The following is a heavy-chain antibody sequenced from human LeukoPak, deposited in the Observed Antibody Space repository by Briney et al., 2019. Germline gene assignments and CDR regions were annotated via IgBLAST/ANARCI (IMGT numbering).Heavy chain of an antibody. CDR3: ARQYYYGSGSYC. J-gene: IGHJ4*02. Sequence: SETLSLTCAVYGGSFSGYYWSWIRQPPGKGLEWIGEINHSGSTNYSPSLKSRVTISVDTSKNQFSLKLSSVTAADTAVYYCARQYYYGSGSYCWGQGTLVTVSS. CDR1: GGSFSGYY. V-gene: IGHV4-34*01. D-gene: IGHD3-10*01. CDR2: INHSGST.